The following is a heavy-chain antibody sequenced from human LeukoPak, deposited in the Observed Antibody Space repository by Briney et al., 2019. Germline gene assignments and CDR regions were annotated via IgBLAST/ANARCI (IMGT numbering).Heavy chain of an antibody. D-gene: IGHD4-11*01. V-gene: IGHV4-34*01. Sequence: SETLSLTCAVYGGSFSRYYWSWIRQPPGNGLEWIGEINHSGSTNYNPSLKSRVTISVDTSKNQFSLKLSSVTAADTAVYYCARGPPFTLQAFDIWGQGTMVTVSS. J-gene: IGHJ3*02. CDR3: ARGPPFTLQAFDI. CDR1: GGSFSRYY. CDR2: INHSGST.